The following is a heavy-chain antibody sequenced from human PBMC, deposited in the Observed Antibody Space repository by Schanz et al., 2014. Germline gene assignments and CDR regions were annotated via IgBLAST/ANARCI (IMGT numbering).Heavy chain of an antibody. CDR1: GYTFTSYG. Sequence: QVQLVQSGAEVKKPGASVKVSCKASGYTFTSYGISWVRQAPGQGPEWMGWISDYNADTKYAQKVQGRVTMTTDTSTSTAYMELRSLRSDDTAVYYCARFNSGSHSPPYYYYGMDVWGQGTTVTVSS. CDR2: ISDYNADT. CDR3: ARFNSGSHSPPYYYYGMDV. D-gene: IGHD1-26*01. J-gene: IGHJ6*02. V-gene: IGHV1-18*04.